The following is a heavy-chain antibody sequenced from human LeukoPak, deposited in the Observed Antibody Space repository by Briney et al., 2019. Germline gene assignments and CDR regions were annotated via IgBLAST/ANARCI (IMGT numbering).Heavy chain of an antibody. Sequence: GGSLRLSCAASGFSFSSYSMNWVRQTPGKGLEWVAKIKADGGEKDHVASVKGRFTISRDNAKNSLYLQMNSLRVEDTAVYYCARGGAARPDFWGQGTLVTVSS. CDR1: GFSFSSYS. D-gene: IGHD6-6*01. V-gene: IGHV3-7*01. CDR2: IKADGGEK. J-gene: IGHJ4*02. CDR3: ARGGAARPDF.